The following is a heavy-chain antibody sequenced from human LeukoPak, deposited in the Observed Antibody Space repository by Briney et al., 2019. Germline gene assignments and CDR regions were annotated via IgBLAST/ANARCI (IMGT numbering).Heavy chain of an antibody. D-gene: IGHD2-15*01. CDR3: ARDESRYCSDSNCYPGDY. J-gene: IGHJ4*02. CDR1: GFTFSSYA. CDR2: ISRTSAYI. V-gene: IGHV3-21*05. Sequence: GGSLRLSCSASGFTFSSYAMNWVRQAPGKGLEWVSDISRTSAYIYYSDSVKGRFTVSRDNAMNSVFLQMDSLRAEDTAVYYCARDESRYCSDSNCYPGDYWGQGTLVTVSS.